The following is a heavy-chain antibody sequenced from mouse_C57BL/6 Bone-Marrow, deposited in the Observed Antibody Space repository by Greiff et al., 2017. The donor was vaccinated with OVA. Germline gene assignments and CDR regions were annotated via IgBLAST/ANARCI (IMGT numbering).Heavy chain of an antibody. V-gene: IGHV1-76*01. CDR2: IYPGSGNT. CDR3: ASVDY. Sequence: QVQLQESGAELVRPGASVKLSCKASGYTFTDYYINWVKQRPGQGLEWIARIYPGSGNTYYNEKFKGKATLTAEKSSSTAYMQLSSLTSEDSAVDFCASVDYWGQGTTLTVSS. J-gene: IGHJ2*01. CDR1: GYTFTDYY.